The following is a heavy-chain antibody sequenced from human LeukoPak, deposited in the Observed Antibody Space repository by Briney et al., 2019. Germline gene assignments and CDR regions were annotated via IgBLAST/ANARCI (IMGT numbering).Heavy chain of an antibody. Sequence: GGSLRLSCAAAGFTFNNYAMSWVRQALGKGLKRVSGISSGGSTYYADSVKGRFTISRDNSKNTLYLQMNSLRAEDTAVYYCAKDTYSTSPYYFDYWGQGTLVTVSS. CDR1: GFTFNNYA. J-gene: IGHJ4*02. V-gene: IGHV3-23*01. D-gene: IGHD1-26*01. CDR2: ISSGGST. CDR3: AKDTYSTSPYYFDY.